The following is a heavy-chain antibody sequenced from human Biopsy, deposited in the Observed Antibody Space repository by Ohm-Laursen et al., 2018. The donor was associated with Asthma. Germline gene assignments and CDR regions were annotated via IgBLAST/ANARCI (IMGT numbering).Heavy chain of an antibody. CDR3: ARASVAASSNWFDP. Sequence: TLSLTCSVSGASIKTDDHYWSWLRRPPGKGLEWFGFIHYSGSTSYNPSLKGGVTISVDTSKNQFSLKLSSVTAADTVVYYCARASVAASSNWFDPWGQGTLVTVSS. J-gene: IGHJ5*02. CDR1: GASIKTDDHY. V-gene: IGHV4-30-4*01. CDR2: IHYSGST. D-gene: IGHD6-19*01.